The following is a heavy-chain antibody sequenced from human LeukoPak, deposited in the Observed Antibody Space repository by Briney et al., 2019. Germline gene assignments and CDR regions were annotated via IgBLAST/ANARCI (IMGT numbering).Heavy chain of an antibody. V-gene: IGHV1-2*02. Sequence: GASVKVSCKASGYTFTVYYAHWVRQAPGQGLEWMGWINPNSGGTNYAQKFQGRVTISADKSIRTAYLQWSSLKASDTAMYYCARSDQLRWFGEARRPYYYGMDVWGQGTAVSVSS. D-gene: IGHD3-10*01. J-gene: IGHJ6*02. CDR1: GYTFTVYY. CDR3: ARSDQLRWFGEARRPYYYGMDV. CDR2: INPNSGGT.